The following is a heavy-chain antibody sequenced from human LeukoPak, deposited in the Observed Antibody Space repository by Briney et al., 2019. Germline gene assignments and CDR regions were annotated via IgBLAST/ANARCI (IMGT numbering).Heavy chain of an antibody. CDR3: ARDRRGLAYCGGDCYWFDP. CDR2: IYYSGST. Sequence: SETLSLTCTVSGGSISSYYWSWIRQPPGKGLEWIGYIYYSGSTNYNPSLKSRVTISVDTSKNQFSLKLTSVTAADTAVYYCARDRRGLAYCGGDCYWFDPWGQGTLVTVSS. CDR1: GGSISSYY. J-gene: IGHJ5*02. V-gene: IGHV4-59*01. D-gene: IGHD2-21*02.